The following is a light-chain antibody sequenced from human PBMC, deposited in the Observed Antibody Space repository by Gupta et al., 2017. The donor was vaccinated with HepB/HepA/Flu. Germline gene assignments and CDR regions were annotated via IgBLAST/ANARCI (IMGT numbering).Light chain of an antibody. CDR1: QSVLYSSNNKNY. Sequence: DIVMTQSPDSLAVSLGERATINCKSSQSVLYSSNNKNYLAWYQQKPGQPPKLLIYWASTRESGVPDRFSGSGSGTDFTLTISGLQAEDVAVYYCQQYYSTPCSFGQWTKLEIK. CDR3: QQYYSTPCS. V-gene: IGKV4-1*01. CDR2: WAS. J-gene: IGKJ2*04.